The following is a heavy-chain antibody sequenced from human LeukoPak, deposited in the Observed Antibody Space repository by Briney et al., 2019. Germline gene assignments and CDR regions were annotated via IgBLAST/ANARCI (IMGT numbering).Heavy chain of an antibody. D-gene: IGHD6-13*01. Sequence: SETLSLTCTVSGGSISSYYWSWIRQPPGKGLEWIGYIYYSGSTNYNPSLKSRVTISVDTSKNQFSLKLSSVTAADTAVYYCARQMAAAGNNWFDPWGQGALVTVSS. V-gene: IGHV4-59*01. J-gene: IGHJ5*02. CDR2: IYYSGST. CDR3: ARQMAAAGNNWFDP. CDR1: GGSISSYY.